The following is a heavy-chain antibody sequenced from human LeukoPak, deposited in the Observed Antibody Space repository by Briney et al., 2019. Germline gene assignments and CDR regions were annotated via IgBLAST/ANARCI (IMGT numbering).Heavy chain of an antibody. Sequence: SETLSLTCTVSGGXXSXXXXXXTXXXXXPXXGXEXXXYXYHSGXTQYTTSLKSRVTISVDTSKNQFSLKLSSVTAADTAVYYCARDQGGSYLPLGIDYWGQGTLVSVSS. J-gene: IGHJ4*02. CDR2: XYHSGXT. CDR3: ARDQGGSYLPLGIDY. D-gene: IGHD1-26*01. V-gene: IGHV4-61*01. CDR1: GGXXSXXXXX.